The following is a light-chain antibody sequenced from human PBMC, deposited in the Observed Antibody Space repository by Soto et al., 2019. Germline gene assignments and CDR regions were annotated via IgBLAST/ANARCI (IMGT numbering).Light chain of an antibody. J-gene: IGKJ2*01. Sequence: DIQMTQSPSSLSASVGDRVTITCQASQDITNFLNWYQQKPGKAPTVLIYDASNLKTGVPSRFSGSGSWTDFTFTISSLQPEDIATYYCQQYDNYPYTFGQGTKLEIK. CDR1: QDITNF. CDR2: DAS. V-gene: IGKV1-33*01. CDR3: QQYDNYPYT.